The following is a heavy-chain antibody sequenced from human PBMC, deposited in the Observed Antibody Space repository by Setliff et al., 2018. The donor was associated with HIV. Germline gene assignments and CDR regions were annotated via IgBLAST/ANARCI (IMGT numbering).Heavy chain of an antibody. J-gene: IGHJ4*02. V-gene: IGHV4-4*09. CDR1: GGSISSYY. CDR3: ARDFLRSGYFDS. Sequence: SETLSLTCTVSGGSISSYYWSWIRQPPGKGLEWIGYIYTSGSTNYNPSLKSRLSMSVDTSKNQFSLELSSVTAADTAVYFCARDFLRSGYFDSWGQGKLVTVSS. D-gene: IGHD3-3*01. CDR2: IYTSGST.